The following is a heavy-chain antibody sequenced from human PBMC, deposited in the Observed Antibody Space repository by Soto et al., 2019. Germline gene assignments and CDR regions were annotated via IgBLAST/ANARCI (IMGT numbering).Heavy chain of an antibody. V-gene: IGHV1-69*06. J-gene: IGHJ5*02. CDR3: ARAYDFWSGSLEFDP. D-gene: IGHD3-3*01. CDR2: IIPIFGTA. CDR1: GGTFSSYA. Sequence: SVKVSCKASGGTFSSYAISWVRQAPGQGLEWMGGIIPIFGTANYAQKFQGRVTITADKSTSTAYMELSSLRSEDTAVYYCARAYDFWSGSLEFDPWGQGTLVTVSS.